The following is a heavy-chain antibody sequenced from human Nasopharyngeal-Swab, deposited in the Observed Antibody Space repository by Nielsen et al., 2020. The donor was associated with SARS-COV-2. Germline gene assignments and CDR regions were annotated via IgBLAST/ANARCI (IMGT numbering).Heavy chain of an antibody. CDR3: ARSGGGYFDY. CDR2: IYTSGST. V-gene: IGHV4-61*02. Sequence: SETLSLTCTVSGGSISSCSYYWSWIRQPAGKGLEWIGRIYTSGSTNYNPSLKSRVTISVDTSKNQFSLKLSSVTAADTAVYYCARSGGGYFDYWGQGTLVTVSS. J-gene: IGHJ4*02. CDR1: GGSISSCSYY. D-gene: IGHD3-16*01.